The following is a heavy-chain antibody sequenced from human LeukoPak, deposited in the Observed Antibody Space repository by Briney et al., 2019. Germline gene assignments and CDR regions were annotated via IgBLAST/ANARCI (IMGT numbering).Heavy chain of an antibody. V-gene: IGHV3-15*01. Sequence: GGSLSLSCVGSGFTFSDAWMSWVRQAPGKGLEWVGRIKSKSDGGTIDYAAPVKGRFTISRDDSRNTLYLQMNSLKTEDTAVYYCTTRRQDGWWGQGTLVTVS. CDR3: TTRRQDGW. J-gene: IGHJ4*02. D-gene: IGHD2-15*01. CDR2: IKSKSDGGTI. CDR1: GFTFSDAW.